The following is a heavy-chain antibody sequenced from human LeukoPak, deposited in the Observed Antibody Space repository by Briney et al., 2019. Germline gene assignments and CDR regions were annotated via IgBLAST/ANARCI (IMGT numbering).Heavy chain of an antibody. Sequence: GGSLRLSCAASGFTFSSYSMNWVRQAPGKGLEWVSSISSSSSYIYYADSVKGRFTISRDNAKNSLYLQMNSLRAEDTAVYYCARATYYYDSSGYPQLWGQGTLVTVSS. D-gene: IGHD3-22*01. J-gene: IGHJ4*02. CDR2: ISSSSSYI. CDR3: ARATYYYDSSGYPQL. V-gene: IGHV3-21*01. CDR1: GFTFSSYS.